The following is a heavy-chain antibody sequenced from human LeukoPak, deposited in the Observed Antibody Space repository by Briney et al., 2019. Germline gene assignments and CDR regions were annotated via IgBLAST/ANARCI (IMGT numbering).Heavy chain of an antibody. D-gene: IGHD6-19*01. CDR1: GFTFSSYG. Sequence: GGSLRLSCSASGFTFSSYGMHWVRQAPGKGREWVAFIRYDGSNKYYADSVKGRFTISRDNSTNTLYLQMLSLRAEDTAVYYCAKDRKGGWYYFDYWGQGTLVTVSS. CDR2: IRYDGSNK. V-gene: IGHV3-30*02. J-gene: IGHJ4*02. CDR3: AKDRKGGWYYFDY.